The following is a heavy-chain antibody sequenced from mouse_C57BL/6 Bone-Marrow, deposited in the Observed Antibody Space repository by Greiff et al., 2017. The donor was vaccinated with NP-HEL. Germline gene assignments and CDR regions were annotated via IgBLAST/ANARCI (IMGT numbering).Heavy chain of an antibody. V-gene: IGHV3-3*01. CDR3: ARGGIYYDYDGYAMDY. CDR1: GFSINSDCY. CDR2: TFYSGIT. Sequence: EVQLQQSGPSLVRPSQTLSLTCTVTGFSINSDCYWIWIRQFPGNKLEYIGYTFYSGITYYNPSLESRTYITRDTSKNQFSLKLSSVTTEDTATYYCARGGIYYDYDGYAMDYGGQGTSVTVSS. D-gene: IGHD2-4*01. J-gene: IGHJ4*01.